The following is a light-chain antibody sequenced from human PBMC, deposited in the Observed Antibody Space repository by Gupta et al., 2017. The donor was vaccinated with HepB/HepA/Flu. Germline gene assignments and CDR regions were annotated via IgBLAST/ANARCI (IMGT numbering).Light chain of an antibody. J-gene: IGKJ4*01. CDR1: QSISSW. CDR3: QQYLTFPLT. CDR2: KAS. V-gene: IGKV1-5*03. Sequence: DIQMTQSPSTLSASVGDRVTITCRASQSISSWLAWYQQKPGKAPKFLIYKASNLESGVPSRFSGSGSGIEFTLTISGLQPDDFAIYYCQQYLTFPLTFGGGTKVEIK.